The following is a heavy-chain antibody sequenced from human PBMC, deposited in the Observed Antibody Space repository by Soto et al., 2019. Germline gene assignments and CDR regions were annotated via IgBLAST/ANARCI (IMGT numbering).Heavy chain of an antibody. CDR3: AGPMAYVMRGWAGMDV. J-gene: IGHJ6*01. Sequence: QVQLVQSGAEVKKPGSSVKVSCKASGGSFSSYVISWQRQAPGQGLEWMGGIIPIFVTGSYAQKFQGRVTITADASTRRAYMELSSLKSEDTAVYYCAGPMAYVMRGWAGMDVWGQGTTVT. V-gene: IGHV1-69*01. CDR2: IIPIFVTG. D-gene: IGHD3-10*01. CDR1: GGSFSSYV.